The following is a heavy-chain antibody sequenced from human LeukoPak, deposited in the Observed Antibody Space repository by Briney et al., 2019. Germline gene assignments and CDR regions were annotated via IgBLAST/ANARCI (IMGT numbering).Heavy chain of an antibody. CDR3: ATYKNQLRTVYFDY. CDR1: GFTFSSYW. D-gene: IGHD1-1*01. V-gene: IGHV3-7*02. Sequence: GGSLRLSCPASGFTFSSYWMSWVRQAPGKGLEWVANIKQDGSDKNYVDSVKGRFTISKDNAKNLLSLEMNGLRAEDTAVYYCATYKNQLRTVYFDYWGQGTLVTVSS. CDR2: IKQDGSDK. J-gene: IGHJ4*02.